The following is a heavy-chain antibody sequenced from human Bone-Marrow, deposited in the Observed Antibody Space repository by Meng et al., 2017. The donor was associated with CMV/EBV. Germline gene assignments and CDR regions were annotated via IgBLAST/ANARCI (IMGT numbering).Heavy chain of an antibody. V-gene: IGHV3-33*01. D-gene: IGHD2-2*01. J-gene: IGHJ6*02. CDR3: ARGLYCSSTSCYRFYYYYGMDV. CDR2: IWYDGINK. CDR1: GFTFSSYG. Sequence: GGSLRLSCAASGFTFSSYGMHWVRQAPGKGLEWVAVIWYDGINKYYADSVKGRFTISRDNSKNTLYLQMNSLRAEDTAVYYCARGLYCSSTSCYRFYYYYGMDVWGQGTTVTVSS.